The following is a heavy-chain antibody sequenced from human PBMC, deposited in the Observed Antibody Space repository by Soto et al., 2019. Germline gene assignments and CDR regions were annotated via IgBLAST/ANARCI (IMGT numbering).Heavy chain of an antibody. CDR2: IWHDGSET. J-gene: IGHJ4*02. V-gene: IGHV3-33*01. CDR3: ARDYVARDCRGVIHY. CDR1: GFTFSSYG. D-gene: IGHD3-10*01. Sequence: QVQLVESGGGVVQPGRSLRLSCAASGFTFSSYGMYWMRQAPGKGLEWVAVIWHDGSETYYADSVKGRFTLSRDNTKSTLYLQMNSVRAEDTSVYYCARDYVARDCRGVIHYWGQGTRVTVSS.